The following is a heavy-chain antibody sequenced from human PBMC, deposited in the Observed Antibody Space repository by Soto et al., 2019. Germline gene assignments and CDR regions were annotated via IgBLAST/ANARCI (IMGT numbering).Heavy chain of an antibody. CDR1: GFSLTTSGVG. J-gene: IGHJ6*02. CDR2: IYWDDEK. D-gene: IGHD2-15*01. Sequence: QITLKESGPTLVKPTQTLTLTCTFSGFSLTTSGVGVGWIRQPPGKALEWLAVIYWDDEKRYSPSLKSRFTITQDTSKNQVVLTMTNMDPVDTATYYCAHTIFRYSFYYFYGMDVWGQGTTVTGSS. V-gene: IGHV2-5*02. CDR3: AHTIFRYSFYYFYGMDV.